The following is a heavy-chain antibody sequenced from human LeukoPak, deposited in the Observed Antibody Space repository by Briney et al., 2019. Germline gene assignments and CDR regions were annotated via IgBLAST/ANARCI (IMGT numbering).Heavy chain of an antibody. CDR1: GFTFSGSA. V-gene: IGHV3-73*01. D-gene: IGHD3-10*01. CDR2: IGSKANSYAT. Sequence: GGSLRLSCAASGFTFSGSAMHWVRQASGKGLEWVGRIGSKANSYATAYAASVKGRFTISRDDSKNTAYLQMNSLKTEDTAVYYCTRHLPRGVRGVPFDYWGQGTLVTVSS. J-gene: IGHJ4*02. CDR3: TRHLPRGVRGVPFDY.